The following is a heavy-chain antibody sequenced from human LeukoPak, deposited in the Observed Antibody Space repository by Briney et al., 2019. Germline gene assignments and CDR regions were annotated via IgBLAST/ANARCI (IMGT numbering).Heavy chain of an antibody. CDR1: GGSISSYY. V-gene: IGHV4-4*09. D-gene: IGHD3-10*01. CDR2: IYTSGST. Sequence: SETLSLTCTVSGGSISSYYWSWIRQPPGKGLEWIGYIYTSGSTNYNPSLKSRVTISIDTSKNQFSLKLNSVTAADTAVYYCARHSGSTVWVWDRWFDPWGQGTLVTVSS. J-gene: IGHJ5*02. CDR3: ARHSGSTVWVWDRWFDP.